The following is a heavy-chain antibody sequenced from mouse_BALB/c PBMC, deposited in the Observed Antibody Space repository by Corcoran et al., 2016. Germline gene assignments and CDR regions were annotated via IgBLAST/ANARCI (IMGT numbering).Heavy chain of an antibody. CDR3: ARSSYDGYDCYVDV. V-gene: IGHV8-8*01. CDR1: GFSLSTSGMG. D-gene: IGHD2-3*01. J-gene: IGHJ1*01. Sequence: QVTLKESGPGILKPSQTLSLPCSFSGFSLSTSGMGVGWIRQSSGKGLEGLAHIWWDDDKYYNPSLKSQLPIPKDTSRNQVFLKITSVDTADTFTYYCARSSYDGYDCYVDVWGAETTVTVSS. CDR2: IWWDDDK.